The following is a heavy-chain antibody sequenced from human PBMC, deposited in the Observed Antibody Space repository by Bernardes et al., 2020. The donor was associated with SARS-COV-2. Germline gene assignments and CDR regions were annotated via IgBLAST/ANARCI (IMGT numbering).Heavy chain of an antibody. CDR2: ISYNGGGA. D-gene: IGHD3-10*01. Sequence: GGSLRLSCVGSGFTFNTYAMYWVRQAPGKGLEYVSAISYNGGGAYYADSVKGRFTISRDNSQNTLFLQMRSLRVEDMAVYYCARAPITMVRGIELNYWGQGTLVTVSS. CDR3: ARAPITMVRGIELNY. J-gene: IGHJ4*02. CDR1: GFTFNTYA. V-gene: IGHV3-64*02.